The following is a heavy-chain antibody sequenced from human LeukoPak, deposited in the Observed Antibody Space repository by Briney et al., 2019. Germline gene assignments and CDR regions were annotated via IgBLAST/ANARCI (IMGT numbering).Heavy chain of an antibody. CDR1: GGTFSSYA. V-gene: IGHV1-69*13. D-gene: IGHD2-21*02. CDR2: IIPIFGTA. J-gene: IGHJ5*02. Sequence: SVKVSCKASGGTFSSYAISWVRQAPGQGLEWMGGIIPIFGTANYAQKFQGRVTITADESTSTAYMELSSLRSEDTAVYYCARVAYCGGDCYLNWFDPWGQGTLVTVSS. CDR3: ARVAYCGGDCYLNWFDP.